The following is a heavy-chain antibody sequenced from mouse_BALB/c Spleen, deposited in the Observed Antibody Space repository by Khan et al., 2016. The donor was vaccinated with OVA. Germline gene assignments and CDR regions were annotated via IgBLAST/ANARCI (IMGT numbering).Heavy chain of an antibody. CDR2: IWGGGGT. CDR3: ARAYYRYDGYYAMDY. Sequence: QVRLQQSGPGLVAPSQSLSITCTVSGFSLSRYNVHWVRQPPGKGLEWLGMIWGGGGTDYNSALKSRLNISKDNSKSQVFLKMNSLQTDDTAMHYCARAYYRYDGYYAMDYWGQGTSVTVSS. J-gene: IGHJ4*01. D-gene: IGHD2-14*01. CDR1: GFSLSRYN. V-gene: IGHV2-6-4*01.